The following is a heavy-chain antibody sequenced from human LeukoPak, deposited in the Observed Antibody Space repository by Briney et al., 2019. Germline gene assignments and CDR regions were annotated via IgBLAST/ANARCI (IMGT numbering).Heavy chain of an antibody. Sequence: PGGSLRLSCAASGFTFSSYEMNWVRQAPGKGLEWVSYISSSGGTIYYADSVKGRFTISRDNAKNSLYLQMNSLRAEDTAVYYCARAFSSSGYKLGADYWGQGTLVTVSS. CDR1: GFTFSSYE. CDR2: ISSSGGTI. V-gene: IGHV3-48*03. D-gene: IGHD3-22*01. J-gene: IGHJ4*02. CDR3: ARAFSSSGYKLGADY.